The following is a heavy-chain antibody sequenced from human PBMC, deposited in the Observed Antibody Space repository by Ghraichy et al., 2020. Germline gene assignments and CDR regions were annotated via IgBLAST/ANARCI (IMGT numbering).Heavy chain of an antibody. Sequence: SETLSLTCTVSGGSISSSSYYWGWIRQPPGKGLEWIGSIYYSGSTYYNPSLKSRVTISVDTSKNQFSLKLSSVTAADTAVYYCARMSSSWYDRFDYWGQGTLVTVSS. CDR2: IYYSGST. CDR1: GGSISSSSYY. V-gene: IGHV4-39*01. CDR3: ARMSSSWYDRFDY. D-gene: IGHD6-13*01. J-gene: IGHJ4*02.